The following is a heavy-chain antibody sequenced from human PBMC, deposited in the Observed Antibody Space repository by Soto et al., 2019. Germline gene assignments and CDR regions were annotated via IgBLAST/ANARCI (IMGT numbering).Heavy chain of an antibody. CDR2: IWYDGSNK. V-gene: IGHV3-33*01. D-gene: IGHD1-26*01. J-gene: IGHJ3*02. Sequence: QVQLVESGGGVVQPGRSLRLSCAASGFTFSSYGMHWVRQAPGKGLEWVAVIWYDGSNKYYADSVKGRFTISRDNSKNTLYLQMNSLRAEDTAVYYCARVWDASAAVDIWGQGTMVTVSS. CDR1: GFTFSSYG. CDR3: ARVWDASAAVDI.